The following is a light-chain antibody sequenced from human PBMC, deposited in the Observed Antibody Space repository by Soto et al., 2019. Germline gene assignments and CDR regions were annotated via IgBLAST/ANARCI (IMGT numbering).Light chain of an antibody. CDR1: QSMSSY. V-gene: IGKV1-39*01. Sequence: DIQMTQSPSSLSASVGDRVTITCRASQSMSSYLNWYQQKPGKATKLLIYAASSLQSGVPSRFSGSGSGTDFTLTISSLQPEDFATYYCQQSYSTLITFGQGTRLEIK. J-gene: IGKJ5*01. CDR3: QQSYSTLIT. CDR2: AAS.